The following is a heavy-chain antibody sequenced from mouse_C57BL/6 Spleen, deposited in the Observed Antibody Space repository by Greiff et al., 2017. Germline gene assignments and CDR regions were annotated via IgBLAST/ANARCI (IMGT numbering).Heavy chain of an antibody. CDR3: ARERDYYGSSSFAY. D-gene: IGHD1-1*01. V-gene: IGHV3-6*01. CDR1: GYSITSGYY. J-gene: IGHJ3*01. Sequence: EVKLVESGPGLVKPSQSLSLTCSVTGYSITSGYYWNWIRQFPGNKLEWMGYISYDGSNNYNPSLKNRISITRDTSKNQFFLKLNSVTTEDTATYYCARERDYYGSSSFAYWGQGTLVTVSA. CDR2: ISYDGSN.